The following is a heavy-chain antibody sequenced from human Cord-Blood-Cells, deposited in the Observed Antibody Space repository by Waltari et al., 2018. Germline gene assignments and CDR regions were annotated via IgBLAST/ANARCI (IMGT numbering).Heavy chain of an antibody. D-gene: IGHD2-21*02. CDR1: GGSISSTIYY. Sequence: QLQLQESGPGLVKPSETLSLTCPVSGGSISSTIYYWGWIRQPPGKGLEWIGSIYYSGSTYYHPSLKSRVTISVDTSKNQFSLKLSSVTAADTAVYYCARPGVVTANSWAFDIWGQGTMVTVSS. V-gene: IGHV4-39*01. CDR2: IYYSGST. CDR3: ARPGVVTANSWAFDI. J-gene: IGHJ3*02.